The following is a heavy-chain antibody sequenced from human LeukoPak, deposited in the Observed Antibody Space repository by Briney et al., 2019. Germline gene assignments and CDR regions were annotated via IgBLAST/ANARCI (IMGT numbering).Heavy chain of an antibody. Sequence: GGSLRLSCAASAFTFSSYAMSWVRQAPGKGLEWVSGISGSGGSTYYADSVKCRFTIYRNNSKNTLYLQMNSLRADDTAVYYCAKDVVGAINYFDYWGQGTLVTVSS. J-gene: IGHJ4*02. D-gene: IGHD1-26*01. CDR3: AKDVVGAINYFDY. V-gene: IGHV3-23*01. CDR2: ISGSGGST. CDR1: AFTFSSYA.